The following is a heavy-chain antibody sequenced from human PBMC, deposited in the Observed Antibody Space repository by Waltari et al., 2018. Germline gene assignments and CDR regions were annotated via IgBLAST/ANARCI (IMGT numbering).Heavy chain of an antibody. CDR3: ARRDIVVVVAATGDAFDI. CDR2: IYPGDSDT. CDR1: GYSFTSYW. D-gene: IGHD2-15*01. V-gene: IGHV5-51*03. J-gene: IGHJ3*02. Sequence: EVQLVQSGAEVKKPGESLKISCKGSGYSFTSYWIGWVRQMPGKGLEWMGIIYPGDSDTRYSPSFQGQVTISADKSISTAYLQWSSLKASDTAMYYCARRDIVVVVAATGDAFDIWGQGTMVTVSS.